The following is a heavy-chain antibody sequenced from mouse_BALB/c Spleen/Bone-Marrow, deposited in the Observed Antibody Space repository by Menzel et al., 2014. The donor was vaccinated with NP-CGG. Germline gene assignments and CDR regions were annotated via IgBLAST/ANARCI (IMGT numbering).Heavy chain of an antibody. CDR3: ARHGEERPVLAMDY. J-gene: IGHJ4*01. CDR1: GFTFIAYT. V-gene: IGHV5-12-2*01. Sequence: EVKVVESGGGLVEPGGSLKLSCAASGFTFIAYTMSWVRQTPEKRLEWVAYINNGGGSTYYPDTVKGRFTISRDNAKNTLYLQISSLKSEDTAMYYCARHGEERPVLAMDYWGQGTSVTVSS. D-gene: IGHD2-14*01. CDR2: INNGGGST.